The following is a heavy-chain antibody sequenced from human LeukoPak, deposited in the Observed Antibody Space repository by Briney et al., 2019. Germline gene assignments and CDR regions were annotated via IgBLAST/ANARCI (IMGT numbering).Heavy chain of an antibody. Sequence: ASVKVSCKATGYTFTGYYMDWVRQAPGQGLEWMGRINPNSGGTNYAQKFQGRVTMTRDTSISTAYMELSRLRSDDTAVYYCAREDNLGSGSSPNDYWGQGTPVTVSS. J-gene: IGHJ4*02. CDR2: INPNSGGT. V-gene: IGHV1-2*06. CDR3: AREDNLGSGSSPNDY. D-gene: IGHD6-19*01. CDR1: GYTFTGYY.